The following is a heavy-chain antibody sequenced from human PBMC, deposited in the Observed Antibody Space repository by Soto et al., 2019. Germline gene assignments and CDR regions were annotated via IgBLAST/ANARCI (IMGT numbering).Heavy chain of an antibody. D-gene: IGHD6-19*01. Sequence: PGGSLRLSCAASGSTFNDCYMSWIRQAPGKGLEWVSYISSSGSPIYYADSVKGRFTISRDNSKNTLYLQMNSLRAEDTAVYYCAKDRPSMYTSSGPFDYWGQGTLVTVSS. J-gene: IGHJ4*02. CDR1: GSTFNDCY. CDR2: ISSSGSPI. V-gene: IGHV3-11*04. CDR3: AKDRPSMYTSSGPFDY.